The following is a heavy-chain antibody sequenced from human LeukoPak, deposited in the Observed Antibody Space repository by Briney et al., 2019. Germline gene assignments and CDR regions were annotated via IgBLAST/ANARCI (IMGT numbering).Heavy chain of an antibody. V-gene: IGHV3-23*01. CDR2: ISVSGGST. D-gene: IGHD6-19*01. J-gene: IGHJ4*02. CDR3: AKADKSGWYASYFDY. Sequence: QPGGSLRLSCAASGFTFSSYAMSWVRQAPGKGLEWVSGISVSGGSTYSADSVKGRFTISRDNSKNTLYLQMNSLRVEDTAVYYCAKADKSGWYASYFDYWGQGTLVTVPS. CDR1: GFTFSSYA.